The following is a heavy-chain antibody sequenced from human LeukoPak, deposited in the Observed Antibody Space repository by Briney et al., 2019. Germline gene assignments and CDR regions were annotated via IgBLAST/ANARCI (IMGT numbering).Heavy chain of an antibody. CDR3: ARDGHYYDSSGYYNYFDY. V-gene: IGHV4-39*07. D-gene: IGHD3-22*01. CDR2: IYYSGST. CDR1: GGSISSTTYY. Sequence: SETLSLTCTVSGGSISSTTYYWGWIRQPPGKGLEWIGSIYYSGSTYYNPSLKSRVTISVDTSKNQFSLKLSSVTAADTAVYYCARDGHYYDSSGYYNYFDYWGQGTLVTVSS. J-gene: IGHJ4*02.